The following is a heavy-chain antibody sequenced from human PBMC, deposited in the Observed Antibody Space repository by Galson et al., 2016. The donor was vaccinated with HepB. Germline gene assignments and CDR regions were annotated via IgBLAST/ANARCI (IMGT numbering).Heavy chain of an antibody. CDR3: ANRLDLWSGYYYFDF. V-gene: IGHV3-53*01. CDR1: GFTVSINY. CDR2: IYSDGTT. J-gene: IGHJ4*02. D-gene: IGHD3-3*01. Sequence: SLRLSCAASGFTVSINYMSWVRQAPGKGLEWVSDIYSDGTTYYADSVKGRFTISRDNSRDNSKDTVYLHMNSLRAEDTAVYYCANRLDLWSGYYYFDFWGQGTLVTVSS.